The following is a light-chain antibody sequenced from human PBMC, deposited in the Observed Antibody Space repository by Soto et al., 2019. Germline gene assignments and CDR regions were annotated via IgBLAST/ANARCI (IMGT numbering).Light chain of an antibody. CDR2: EVA. CDR3: MQSIELPIT. J-gene: IGKJ4*01. Sequence: DIAMTQTPLSLSVTPGQPASIFCKSAQSLLHGDGKTYLNWYLQKPGQPPQLLIYEVANRFSGVPERFSGSGLGTDFTLEISRVEAEDVGVYYCMQSIELPITFGGGTKVELK. CDR1: QSLLHGDGKTY. V-gene: IGKV2D-29*01.